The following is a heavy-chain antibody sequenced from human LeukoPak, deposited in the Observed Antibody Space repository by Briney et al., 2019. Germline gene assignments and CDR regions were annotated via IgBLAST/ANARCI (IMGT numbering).Heavy chain of an antibody. J-gene: IGHJ4*02. CDR2: IKQDGSEK. CDR3: ARDQRYCSSSSCPWEPFDY. Sequence: PGGSLRLSCAASGFTFSSYWMSWVRQAPGKGLEWVANIKQDGSEKDDVDSVKGRFTISRDNAKNSLYLKMNSLRAEDTAVYYCARDQRYCSSSSCPWEPFDYWGQGTLVTVSS. V-gene: IGHV3-7*05. D-gene: IGHD2-2*01. CDR1: GFTFSSYW.